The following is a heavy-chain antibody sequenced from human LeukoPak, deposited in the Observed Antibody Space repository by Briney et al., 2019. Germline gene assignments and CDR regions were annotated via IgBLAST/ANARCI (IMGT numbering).Heavy chain of an antibody. D-gene: IGHD3-16*01. V-gene: IGHV6-1*01. CDR1: GDGVSSNSAT. CDR3: ARVGHPWGIEDAFDI. Sequence: SQTLSLSCAISGDGVSSNSATWNWIRQSPSRGLEWLGRRYYRSKWYNDYAVSVKSRITINPDTSKNQFSLQLNSVTPEDTAVYYCARVGHPWGIEDAFDIWGQGTMVTVSS. CDR2: RYYRSKWYN. J-gene: IGHJ3*02.